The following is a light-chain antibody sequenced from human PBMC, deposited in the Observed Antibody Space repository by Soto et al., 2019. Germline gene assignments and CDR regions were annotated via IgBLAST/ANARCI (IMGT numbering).Light chain of an antibody. V-gene: IGLV2-11*01. CDR3: CSYAGSYTHYV. CDR2: AVT. J-gene: IGLJ1*01. CDR1: SSDVGGYNY. Sequence: QSALTQPRSVSGSPGQSVTISCTGTSSDVGGYNYVSWYQQYPGKAPKVMIYAVTNRPSGVPDRISGSKSGNTASLTISGVQAEDEADYYCCSYAGSYTHYVFGTGTQLTVL.